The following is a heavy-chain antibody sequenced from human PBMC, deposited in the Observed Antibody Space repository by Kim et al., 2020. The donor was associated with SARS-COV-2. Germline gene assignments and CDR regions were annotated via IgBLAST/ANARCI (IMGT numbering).Heavy chain of an antibody. CDR3: ASTRRGIYYYYGMDV. Sequence: ASVKVSCKASGYTFTSYDINWVRQATGQGLEWMGWMNPNSGNTGYAQKFQGRVTMTRNTSISTAYMELSSLRSEDTAVYYCASTRRGIYYYYGMDVWGQGTTVTVS. D-gene: IGHD6-13*01. V-gene: IGHV1-8*01. CDR1: GYTFTSYD. J-gene: IGHJ6*02. CDR2: MNPNSGNT.